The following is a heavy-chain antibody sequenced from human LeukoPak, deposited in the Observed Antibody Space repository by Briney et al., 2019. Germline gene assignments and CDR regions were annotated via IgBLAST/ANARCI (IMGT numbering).Heavy chain of an antibody. CDR2: IYPGDSDT. J-gene: IGHJ3*02. CDR1: GYTFTSYW. Sequence: GESLKISCKGSGYTFTSYWIAWVRQMPGKGLEWMGIIYPGDSDTRYSPSFQGQVTISADKSISTAYLQWSSLKASDTAMYYCARRTRGSPRAGVFDIWGQGTMVTVSS. CDR3: ARRTRGSPRAGVFDI. D-gene: IGHD6-19*01. V-gene: IGHV5-51*01.